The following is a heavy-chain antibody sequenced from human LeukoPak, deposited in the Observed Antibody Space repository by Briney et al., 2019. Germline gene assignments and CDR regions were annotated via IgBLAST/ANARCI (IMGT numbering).Heavy chain of an antibody. V-gene: IGHV4-4*07. D-gene: IGHD6-13*01. CDR1: GGSISSYY. CDR3: AREGGPLAAAGDDAFDI. CDR2: IYISGSGST. Sequence: SETLSLTCTVSGGSISSYYWSWIRQPAGKGLEWIGRIYISGSGSTNYNPSPKSRVTMSVDTSKNQFSLKLSSVTAADTAVYYCAREGGPLAAAGDDAFDIWGQGTMVTVSS. J-gene: IGHJ3*02.